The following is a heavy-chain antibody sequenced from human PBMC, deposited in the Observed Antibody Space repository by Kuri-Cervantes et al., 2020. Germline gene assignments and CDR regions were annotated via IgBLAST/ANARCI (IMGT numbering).Heavy chain of an antibody. CDR3: ARVNYYYDSGSYHGWFDP. Sequence: GESLKISCAASGFTFDDYGMSWVRQAPGKGLEWVSGINWNGGSTGYADSVKGRFTVFRENAKNSLYLQMNSLRADDTALYYCARVNYYYDSGSYHGWFDPWGQGTLVTVSS. D-gene: IGHD3-10*01. CDR2: INWNGGST. J-gene: IGHJ5*02. CDR1: GFTFDDYG. V-gene: IGHV3-20*04.